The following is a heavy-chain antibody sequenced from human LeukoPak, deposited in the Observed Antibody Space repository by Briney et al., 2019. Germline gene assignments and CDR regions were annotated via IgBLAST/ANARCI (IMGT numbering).Heavy chain of an antibody. J-gene: IGHJ5*02. Sequence: GASVKLSSTASGYTFTSYAMHWVRQAPGQRLEWMGWINGGNGNTKYSQKLQGRVTITRDTSASTAYMELRSLRSEDTAVFYCARGPPRLNWFDPWGQGTLVTVSS. CDR2: INGGNGNT. V-gene: IGHV1-3*01. CDR3: ARGPPRLNWFDP. CDR1: GYTFTSYA. D-gene: IGHD6-25*01.